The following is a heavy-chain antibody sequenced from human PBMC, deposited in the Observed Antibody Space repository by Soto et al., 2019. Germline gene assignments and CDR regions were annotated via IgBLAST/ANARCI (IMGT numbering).Heavy chain of an antibody. J-gene: IGHJ5*02. D-gene: IGHD7-27*01. V-gene: IGHV3-48*01. CDR2: IRSTGTT. CDR1: GFTFRTNT. Sequence: GGSLRLSCAASGFTFRTNTMSWVRQAPGKGLEWVSDIRSTGTTYYADSVKGRFTISRDNGKNSLYLQMNSLRAEDTAVYYCARENWGSFSWGQGTQVTLSS. CDR3: ARENWGSFS.